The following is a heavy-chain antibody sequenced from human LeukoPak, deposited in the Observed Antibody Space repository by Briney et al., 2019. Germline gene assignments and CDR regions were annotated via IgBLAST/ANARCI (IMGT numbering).Heavy chain of an antibody. CDR3: ARGYSGYDYGFTNFDY. J-gene: IGHJ4*02. CDR2: ISTYNGNP. CDR1: GYTFTTYG. Sequence: ASVKVSCKASGYTFTTYGISWVRQAPGQGLEFMGWISTYNGNPNYAQKLQGRVTMTTDTSTSTAYMELRSLRSDDTAVYYCARGYSGYDYGFTNFDYWGQGTLVTVSP. V-gene: IGHV1-18*01. D-gene: IGHD5-12*01.